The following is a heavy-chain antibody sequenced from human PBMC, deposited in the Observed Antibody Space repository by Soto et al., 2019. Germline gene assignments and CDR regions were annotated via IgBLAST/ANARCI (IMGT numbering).Heavy chain of an antibody. D-gene: IGHD1-1*01. J-gene: IGHJ4*02. CDR1: GFTFRSHG. V-gene: IGHV3-30*18. CDR2: ISHDGSDK. CDR3: AKDFGINWYYFDC. Sequence: GGSLRLSCAASGFTFRSHGMHWFRQAPGKGLEWGTLISHDGSDKYYADSVKGRFTISRDNSKNMLYLQMNSLGAEDTAVYYCAKDFGINWYYFDCWGQGTLVTVSS.